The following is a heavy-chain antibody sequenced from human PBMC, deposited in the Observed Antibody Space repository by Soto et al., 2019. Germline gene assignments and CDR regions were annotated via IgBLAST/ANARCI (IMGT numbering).Heavy chain of an antibody. CDR2: IIPIFGTA. J-gene: IGHJ4*02. CDR3: ARGGLQCSQELH. CDR1: GSTFSSYA. V-gene: IGHV1-69*13. D-gene: IGHD4-4*01. Sequence: ASVKVSCKASGSTFSSYAISWVRQAPGQGLEWMGGIIPIFGTANYAQKFQGRVTITADESTSTAYMELSSLRSEDTAVYYCARGGLQCSQELHWGQGTLVTVSS.